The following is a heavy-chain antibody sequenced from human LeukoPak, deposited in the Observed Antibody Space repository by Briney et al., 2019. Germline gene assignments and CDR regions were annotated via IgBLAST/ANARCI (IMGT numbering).Heavy chain of an antibody. V-gene: IGHV3-33*01. Sequence: GRSLRLSCAASGFTFSSYGMHWVRQAPGKGLEWVAVIWYDGSNKYYADSVKGRFTTSRDNSKNTLYLQMNSLRAEDTAVYYCARAIGCSGGSCEGALDYWGQGTLVTVSS. CDR3: ARAIGCSGGSCEGALDY. CDR2: IWYDGSNK. D-gene: IGHD2-15*01. J-gene: IGHJ4*02. CDR1: GFTFSSYG.